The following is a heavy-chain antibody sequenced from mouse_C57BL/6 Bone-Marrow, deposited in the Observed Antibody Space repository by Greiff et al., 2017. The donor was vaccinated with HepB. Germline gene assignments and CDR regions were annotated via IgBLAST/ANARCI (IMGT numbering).Heavy chain of an antibody. J-gene: IGHJ1*03. D-gene: IGHD1-1*01. CDR3: ARGGPLLRYPNWYFDV. CDR2: INPYNGGT. CDR1: GYTFTDYY. Sequence: EVQLQESGPVLVKPGASVKMSCKASGYTFTDYYMNWVKQSHGKSLEWIGVINPYNGGTSYNQKFKGKATLTVDKSSSTAYMELNSLTSEDSAVYYCARGGPLLRYPNWYFDVWGTGTTVTVSS. V-gene: IGHV1-19*01.